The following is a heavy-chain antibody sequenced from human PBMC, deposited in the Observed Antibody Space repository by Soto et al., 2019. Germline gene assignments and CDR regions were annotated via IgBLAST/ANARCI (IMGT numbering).Heavy chain of an antibody. CDR2: INPNSGGT. D-gene: IGHD6-13*01. V-gene: IGHV1-2*04. CDR1: GYTFTGYY. CDR3: ARSPRGIVAIAAAPYGMDV. Sequence: ASVKVSCTASGYTFTGYYMHWVRQAPGQGLDWMGWINPNSGGTNYAQKFQGWVTMTRDTSISTAYMELSRLRSDDTAVYYCARSPRGIVAIAAAPYGMDVWGQGTTLTVSS. J-gene: IGHJ6*02.